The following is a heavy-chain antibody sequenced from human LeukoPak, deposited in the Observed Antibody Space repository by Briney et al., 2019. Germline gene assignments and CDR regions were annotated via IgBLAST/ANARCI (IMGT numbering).Heavy chain of an antibody. CDR1: GGSFSGYY. D-gene: IGHD6-19*01. J-gene: IGHJ4*02. Sequence: PSETLSLTCAVYGGSFSGYYWSWIRQPPGKGLEWVGDINHSGSTDYNPSLKSRVTISVDTSKNQFSLKLSSVTAADTGVYYCARYSSGWNRYYFDYWGQGTLVTVSS. V-gene: IGHV4-34*01. CDR3: ARYSSGWNRYYFDY. CDR2: INHSGST.